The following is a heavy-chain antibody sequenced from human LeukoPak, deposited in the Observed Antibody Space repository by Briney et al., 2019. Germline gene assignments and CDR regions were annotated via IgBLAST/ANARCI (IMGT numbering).Heavy chain of an antibody. CDR2: ISSNGGST. D-gene: IGHD6-13*01. CDR1: GFTFDDYA. J-gene: IGHJ4*02. V-gene: IGHV3-43D*03. CDR3: AKDSKPSYSSSWNYFDY. Sequence: PGGSLRLSCAASGFTFDDYAMHWVRQAPGKGLEWVSLISSNGGSTYYADSVKGRFTISRDNSKNSLYLQMNSLRADDTALYYCAKDSKPSYSSSWNYFDYWGQGTLVTGSS.